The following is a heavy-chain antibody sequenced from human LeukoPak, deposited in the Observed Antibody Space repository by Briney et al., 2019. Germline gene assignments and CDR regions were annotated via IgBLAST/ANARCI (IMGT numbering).Heavy chain of an antibody. CDR3: ARGPKGIAALMYYYYYMDV. CDR2: IIPIFGTA. V-gene: IGHV1-69*05. Sequence: ASVKVSCKASGGTFSSYAISWVRQAPGQGLEWMGGIIPIFGTANYAQKFQGRVTITTDESTSTAYMELSSLRSEDTAVYYCARGPKGIAALMYYYYYMDVWGKGTTVTVSS. D-gene: IGHD6-13*01. J-gene: IGHJ6*03. CDR1: GGTFSSYA.